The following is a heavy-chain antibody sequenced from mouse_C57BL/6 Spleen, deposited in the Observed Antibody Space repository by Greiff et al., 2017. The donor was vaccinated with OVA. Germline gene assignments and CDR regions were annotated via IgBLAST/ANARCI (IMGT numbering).Heavy chain of an antibody. CDR1: GYTFTNYW. CDR2: IYPGGGYT. Sequence: QVHVKQSGAELVRPGTSVKMSCKASGYTFTNYWIGWAKQRPGHGLEWIGDIYPGGGYTNYNEKFKGKATLTADKSSSTAYMQFSSLTSEDSAIYYCARKGTGGKGYFDVWGTGTTVTVSS. J-gene: IGHJ1*03. CDR3: ARKGTGGKGYFDV. V-gene: IGHV1-63*01. D-gene: IGHD1-1*02.